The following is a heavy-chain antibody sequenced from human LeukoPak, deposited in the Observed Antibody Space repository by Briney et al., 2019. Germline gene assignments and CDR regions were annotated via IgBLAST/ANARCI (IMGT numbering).Heavy chain of an antibody. CDR1: GYSFTSYW. D-gene: IGHD1-26*01. Sequence: GEPLKISCNGSGYSFTSYWIGWVRQIPGKGLGWMGIIYPGGSDTRYSPSFQGQVTISADKSISTAYLQWSSLKASDTAMYYCARRYSGSFFDYWGQGTLVTVSS. V-gene: IGHV5-51*01. J-gene: IGHJ4*02. CDR3: ARRYSGSFFDY. CDR2: IYPGGSDT.